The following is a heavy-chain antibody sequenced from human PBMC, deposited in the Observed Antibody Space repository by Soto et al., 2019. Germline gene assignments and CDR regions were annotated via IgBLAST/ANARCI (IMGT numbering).Heavy chain of an antibody. CDR2: ISAHNGNT. D-gene: IGHD1-1*01. V-gene: IGHV1-18*01. J-gene: IGHJ4*02. CDR1: GYAFTTYG. CDR3: ARGRYGDY. Sequence: QVHLVQSGAEVKKPGASVKVSCQCSGYAFTTYGITWVRQAPGQGLEWMGWISAHNGNTNYAQKLQGRVTVTRDTSTSTAYMELRSLRYDATAVYYCARGRYGDYWGQGALVTVSS.